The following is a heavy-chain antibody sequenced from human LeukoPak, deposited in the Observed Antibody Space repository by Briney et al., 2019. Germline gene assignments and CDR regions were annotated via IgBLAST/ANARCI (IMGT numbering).Heavy chain of an antibody. CDR1: GFTFSSYA. CDR3: AKVRSSVDS. Sequence: GGSLRLSCAASGFTFSSYAMSWIRQAAGKGVEWVSAISGSGGSTYYADSVKGRFTISRDNSKNTLSLQMNSLRAEDTAVYYCAKVRSSVDSWGQGTLVTVSS. V-gene: IGHV3-23*01. J-gene: IGHJ4*02. CDR2: ISGSGGST.